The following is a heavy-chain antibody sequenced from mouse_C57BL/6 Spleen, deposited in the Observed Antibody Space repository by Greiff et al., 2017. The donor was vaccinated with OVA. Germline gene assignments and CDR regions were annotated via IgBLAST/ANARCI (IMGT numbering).Heavy chain of an antibody. D-gene: IGHD2-5*01. CDR2: ISYDGSN. J-gene: IGHJ2*01. CDR3: ARRGYYSNF. Sequence: EVQLQESGPGLVKPSQSLSLTCSVTGYSITSGYYWNWIRQFPGNKLEWMGYISYDGSNNYNPSLKNRISITRDTSKNQFFLKLNSVTTEDTATYYCARRGYYSNFWGQGTTLTVSS. CDR1: GYSITSGYY. V-gene: IGHV3-6*01.